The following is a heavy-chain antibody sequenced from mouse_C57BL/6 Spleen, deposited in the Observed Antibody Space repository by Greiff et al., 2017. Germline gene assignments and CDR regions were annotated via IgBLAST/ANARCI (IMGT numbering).Heavy chain of an antibody. CDR3: ARSSSIYYSNCGGYFDV. D-gene: IGHD2-5*01. V-gene: IGHV7-3*01. J-gene: IGHJ1*03. CDR1: GFTFTDYY. Sequence: EVKLVESGGGLVQPGGSLSLSCAASGFTFTDYYMSWVRQPPGKALEWLGFIRNKANGYTTEYSASVKGRFTISRDNSQSILYLQMNALRAEDSATYYCARSSSIYYSNCGGYFDVWGTGTTVTVSS. CDR2: IRNKANGYTT.